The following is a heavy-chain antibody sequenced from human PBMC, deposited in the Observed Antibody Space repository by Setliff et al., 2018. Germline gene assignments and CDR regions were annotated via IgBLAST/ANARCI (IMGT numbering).Heavy chain of an antibody. V-gene: IGHV1-69*05. CDR3: VREGVDSRSSTDYRYYMDV. CDR1: GYSFTVFG. D-gene: IGHD3-22*01. J-gene: IGHJ6*03. CDR2: INPIFGTA. Sequence: GASVKVSCKTSGYSFTVFGISWVRQAPGQGLVWMGGINPIFGTAHYARQFQGRVTIITDESTSTAYMQLSSLGSEDTAVYYCVREGVDSRSSTDYRYYMDVWGKGTTVTVSS.